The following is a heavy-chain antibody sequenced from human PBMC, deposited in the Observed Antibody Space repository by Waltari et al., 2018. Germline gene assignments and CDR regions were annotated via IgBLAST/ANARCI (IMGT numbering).Heavy chain of an antibody. CDR2: ITGNDNT. D-gene: IGHD3-10*01. J-gene: IGHJ4*02. CDR3: ASGRERSYGSANYYQLDY. CDR1: GYTVFASP. Sequence: QVQLVQSGAEMKKPGASVTLSCKASGYTVFASPIHWGRQAPGQRLEWMGWITGNDNTKYSQRFQGRVTITRDRSASTTYMDLSTLRSEDTAVYYCASGRERSYGSANYYQLDYWGQGTLVTVSS. V-gene: IGHV1-3*01.